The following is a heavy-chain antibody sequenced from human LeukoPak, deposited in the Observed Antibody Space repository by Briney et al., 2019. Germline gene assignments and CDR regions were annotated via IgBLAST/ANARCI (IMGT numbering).Heavy chain of an antibody. D-gene: IGHD5-18*01. J-gene: IGHJ4*02. CDR3: ARDPSRGYSYANVQTVDY. CDR2: IYYSGST. CDR1: GGSFSGYY. V-gene: IGHV4-59*12. Sequence: PSETLSLTCAVYGGSFSGYYWSWIRQPPGKGLEWIGYIYYSGSTNYNPSLKSRVTISVDTSKNQFSLKLSSVTAADTAVYYCARDPSRGYSYANVQTVDYWGQGTLVTVSS.